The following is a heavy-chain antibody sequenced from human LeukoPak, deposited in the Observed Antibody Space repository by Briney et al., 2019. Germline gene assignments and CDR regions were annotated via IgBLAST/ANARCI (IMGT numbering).Heavy chain of an antibody. CDR3: ARVGTTPPYYYAMDV. CDR1: GFTVSSNY. CDR2: IYSGGST. D-gene: IGHD1-26*01. Sequence: GGSLRLSCAASGFTVSSNYMSWVRQAPGKGLEWVSVIYSGGSTYYADSVKGRFTISRHNSKNTLYLQMNSLRAEDTAVYYCARVGTTPPYYYAMDVWGQGTTVTVSS. V-gene: IGHV3-53*04. J-gene: IGHJ6*02.